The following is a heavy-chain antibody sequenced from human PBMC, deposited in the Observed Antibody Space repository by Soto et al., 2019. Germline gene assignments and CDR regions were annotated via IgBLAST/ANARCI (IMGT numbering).Heavy chain of an antibody. J-gene: IGHJ4*02. CDR1: GGSISSSSYY. V-gene: IGHV4-39*01. Sequence: QRQLQESGPGLVKPSETLSLTCTVSGGSISSSSYYWGWIRQPPGKGLEWIGSIYYSGSTYYNPSLKSRVTISVDTSKNQFSLKLSSVTAADTAVYYCARQLMTTVIQNYFDYWGQGTLVTVSS. CDR3: ARQLMTTVIQNYFDY. CDR2: IYYSGST. D-gene: IGHD4-17*01.